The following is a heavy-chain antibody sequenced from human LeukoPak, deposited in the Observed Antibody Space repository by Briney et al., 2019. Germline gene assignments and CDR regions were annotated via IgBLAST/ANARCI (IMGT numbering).Heavy chain of an antibody. CDR3: AREHWDFDY. CDR2: ISGSGEST. V-gene: IGHV3-23*01. D-gene: IGHD7-27*01. J-gene: IGHJ4*02. Sequence: GGSLRLSCAASGFTFSNYAITWIRQAPGKGLEWVSEISGSGESTYYGDSVKGRFTISRDNSKNTLYLQMNSLGAGDTAVYYCAREHWDFDYWGQGILVTVSS. CDR1: GFTFSNYA.